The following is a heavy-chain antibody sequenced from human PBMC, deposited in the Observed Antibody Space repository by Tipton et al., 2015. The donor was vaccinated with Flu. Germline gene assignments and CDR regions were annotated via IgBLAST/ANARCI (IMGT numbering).Heavy chain of an antibody. J-gene: IGHJ4*02. D-gene: IGHD4-17*01. CDR2: LYGSGTT. V-gene: IGHV4-4*07. CDR1: GVSISSYY. CDR3: VRDREDGDYSDY. Sequence: QLVQSGAEVKPSETLSLTCSVLGVSISSYYWSWVRQPAGKGLEWIGRLYGSGTTKYNPSLKSRLRMSIDTSKNQLSLNLTSVTAADTAVYYCVRDREDGDYSDYWGQGTLVTVSS.